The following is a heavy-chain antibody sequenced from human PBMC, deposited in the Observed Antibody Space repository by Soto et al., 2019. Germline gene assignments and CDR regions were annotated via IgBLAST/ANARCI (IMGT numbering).Heavy chain of an antibody. D-gene: IGHD2-8*02. CDR1: GFILNNYA. J-gene: IGHJ3*01. CDR3: VKRGRNWWAFDF. V-gene: IGHV3-23*01. CDR2: IGGTDGDSDGVP. Sequence: VQLLESGGDLVQPGGSLRLSCVASGFILNNYAMSWVRQAPGKGLEWVSTIGGTDGDSDGVPWYEASVKGRFTISRDSSANTLFLHMDNLRAEDSALYYCVKRGRNWWAFDFWGQGTTVVVSS.